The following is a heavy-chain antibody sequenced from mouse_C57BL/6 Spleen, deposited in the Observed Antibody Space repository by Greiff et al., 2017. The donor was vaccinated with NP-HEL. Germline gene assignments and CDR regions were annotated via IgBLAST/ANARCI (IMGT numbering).Heavy chain of an antibody. J-gene: IGHJ4*01. CDR3: ARRYDDYGYAMDY. V-gene: IGHV1-52*01. CDR1: GYTFTSYW. CDR2: IDPSDSET. Sequence: QVQLQQPGAELVRPGSSVKLSCKASGYTFTSYWMHWVKQRPIQGLEWIGNIDPSDSETHYNQKFKDKATLTVDKSSSTAYMQLSSLTSEDSAVYYCARRYDDYGYAMDYWGQGTSVTVSS. D-gene: IGHD2-4*01.